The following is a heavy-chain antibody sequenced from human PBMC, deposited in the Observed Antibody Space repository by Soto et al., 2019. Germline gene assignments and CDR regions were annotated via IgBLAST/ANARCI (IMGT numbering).Heavy chain of an antibody. Sequence: QVQLVESGGGVVQPGRSLRLSCAASGFTYSSYGMHWVSQGPGKGLEWVAVIWYDGSNKYYADSVKGRFTISRDNSKNTLYLQMNSLRAEDTAVYYCARDMWGPITWGQGTLVTVSS. CDR2: IWYDGSNK. CDR3: ARDMWGPIT. CDR1: GFTYSSYG. V-gene: IGHV3-33*01. D-gene: IGHD1-26*01. J-gene: IGHJ5*02.